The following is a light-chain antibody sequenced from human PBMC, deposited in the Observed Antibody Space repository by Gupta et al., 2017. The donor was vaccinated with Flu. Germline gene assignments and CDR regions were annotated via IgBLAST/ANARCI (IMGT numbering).Light chain of an antibody. V-gene: IGLV2-23*03. CDR2: ECS. J-gene: IGLJ2*01. CDR1: SSDVGSYNL. Sequence: QPALTQPASVSGSPGQSITISCTGTSSDVGSYNLVSWYQQHPAKAPNLMIYECSKRPSGVSNRFSCSKSGNTASLTISWLQAEDEADYYCCSYAGSSTFGVVFGGGTKLTVL. CDR3: CSYAGSSTFGVV.